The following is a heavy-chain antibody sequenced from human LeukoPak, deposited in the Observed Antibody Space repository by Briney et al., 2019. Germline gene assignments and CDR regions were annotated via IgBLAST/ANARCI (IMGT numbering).Heavy chain of an antibody. J-gene: IGHJ4*02. CDR3: GREVPGGTTSLDC. D-gene: IGHD1-26*01. CDR1: GFTFSRYW. Sequence: GGSLRLSCEVSGFTFSRYWMHWVRQAPGKGLVWVSLINSDGTGTTYADSVRGRFTISRDNAKDTLYLQMNSLRAEDTAVYYCGREVPGGTTSLDCWGQGTLVTVSS. V-gene: IGHV3-74*01. CDR2: INSDGTGT.